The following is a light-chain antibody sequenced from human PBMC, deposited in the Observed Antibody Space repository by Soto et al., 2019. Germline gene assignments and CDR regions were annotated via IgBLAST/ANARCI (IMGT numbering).Light chain of an antibody. CDR1: QSVSSN. V-gene: IGKV3D-15*01. Sequence: IVLTKSPGTMSLSQGERATLSCRASQSVSSNLAWYQQTPGQAHRLRSYDASNRATGIPAMFGGSGSGTECTLTISSLQSEEFAVYYCQQYDNWPLTFGGGTKVDI. J-gene: IGKJ4*01. CDR3: QQYDNWPLT. CDR2: DAS.